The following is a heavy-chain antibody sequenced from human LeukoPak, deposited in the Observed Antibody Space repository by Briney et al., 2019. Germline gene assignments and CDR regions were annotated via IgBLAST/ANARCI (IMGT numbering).Heavy chain of an antibody. CDR1: GGSISSGTYY. J-gene: IGHJ5*02. CDR2: ISTTGSA. D-gene: IGHD1-26*01. V-gene: IGHV4-61*02. CDR3: ARAPRSGIGDRRGYWFDP. Sequence: SETLSLTCTVSGGSISSGTYYWTWLRQPAGKGLEWIGRISTTGSASYNPSLRSRVTVSADTSKNQFSLKLTSVTAADTALYYCARAPRSGIGDRRGYWFDPWGQGTLVTVSS.